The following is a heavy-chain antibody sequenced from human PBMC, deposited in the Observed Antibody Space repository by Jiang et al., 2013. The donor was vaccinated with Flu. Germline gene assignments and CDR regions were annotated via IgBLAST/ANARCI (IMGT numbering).Heavy chain of an antibody. CDR2: ISGSGGST. V-gene: IGHV3-23*01. J-gene: IGHJ6*04. CDR1: GFTFSSYA. Sequence: PGGSLRLSCAASGFTFSSYAMSWVRQAPGKGLEWVSAISGSGGSTYYADSVKGRFTISRDNSKNTLYLQMNSLRAEDTAVYYCAKDRESGLVPAAGDVWGKGTTVTVSS. CDR3: AKDRESGLVPAAGDV. D-gene: IGHD2-2*01.